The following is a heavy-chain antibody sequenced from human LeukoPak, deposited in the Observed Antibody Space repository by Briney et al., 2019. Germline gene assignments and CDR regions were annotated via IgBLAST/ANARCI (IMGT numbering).Heavy chain of an antibody. CDR2: MCNGGST. J-gene: IGHJ4*02. V-gene: IGHV4-59*01. D-gene: IGHD4-11*01. Sequence: SETLSLTCTVSGDSISKYFWSWIRQSPGKGLEWIGYMCNGGSTIYNPSLKSRVTISTDTSKNQFSLRLDSVTAADTAVYYCARVEKAVTGILDSWGQGTHVTVSS. CDR3: ARVEKAVTGILDS. CDR1: GDSISKYF.